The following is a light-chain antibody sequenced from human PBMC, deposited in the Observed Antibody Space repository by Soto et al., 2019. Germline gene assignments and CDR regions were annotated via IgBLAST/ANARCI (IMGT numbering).Light chain of an antibody. CDR2: YGD. CDR3: AAWDDSLNGLV. Sequence: QSVLTQPPSVSEAPRQRVTISCSGSSSNIGNNAVNWYQQFPGKAPKLLIYYGDLLPSGVSDRFSGSKSGTSASLAISGLQSEDEADYYCAAWDDSLNGLVFGGGTKLTVL. CDR1: SSNIGNNA. J-gene: IGLJ2*01. V-gene: IGLV1-36*01.